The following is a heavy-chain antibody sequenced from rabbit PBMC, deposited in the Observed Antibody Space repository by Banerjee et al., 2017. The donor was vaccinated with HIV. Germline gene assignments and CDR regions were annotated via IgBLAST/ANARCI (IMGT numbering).Heavy chain of an antibody. D-gene: IGHD6-1*01. V-gene: IGHV1S45*01. Sequence: QQQLEESGGGLVKPEGSLTLSCTASGFSFSYKYVMCWVRQAPGKGLEWIGCINTSSGNTVYASWAKGRFTISKTSSTTVTLQMTSLTAADTATYFCARNYGYAGDGSATPFNLWGPGTLVTVS. CDR3: ARNYGYAGDGSATPFNL. CDR1: GFSFSYKYV. J-gene: IGHJ4*01. CDR2: INTSSGNT.